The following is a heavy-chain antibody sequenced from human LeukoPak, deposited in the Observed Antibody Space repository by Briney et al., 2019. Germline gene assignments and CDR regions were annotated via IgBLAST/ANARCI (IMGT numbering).Heavy chain of an antibody. J-gene: IGHJ5*02. V-gene: IGHV4-39*07. CDR3: ARVGLDSSSWYHDWFDP. CDR2: IYYSGST. Sequence: KPSETLSLTCAVSGGSISSNSYYWGWIRQPPGKGLEWIGSIYYSGSTYYNPSLKSRVTISVDTSKNQFSLKLSSVTAADTAVYYCARVGLDSSSWYHDWFDPWGQGTLVTVSS. D-gene: IGHD6-13*01. CDR1: GGSISSNSYY.